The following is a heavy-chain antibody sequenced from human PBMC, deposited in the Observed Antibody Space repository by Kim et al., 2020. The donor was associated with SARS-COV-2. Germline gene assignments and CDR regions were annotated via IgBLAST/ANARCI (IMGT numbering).Heavy chain of an antibody. CDR2: IRNKRNGETT. CDR3: TRADGAYDSGFFDY. CDR1: GFTFDDYG. J-gene: IGHJ4*02. Sequence: GGSLRLSCTGSGFTFDDYGMSWARQAPGKGLEWLGFIRNKRNGETTEYAASVKDRFTISRDDSKTVAYLQMNSLKTEDTAVYYCTRADGAYDSGFFDYWGQGTLVTVSS. D-gene: IGHD5-12*01. V-gene: IGHV3-49*04.